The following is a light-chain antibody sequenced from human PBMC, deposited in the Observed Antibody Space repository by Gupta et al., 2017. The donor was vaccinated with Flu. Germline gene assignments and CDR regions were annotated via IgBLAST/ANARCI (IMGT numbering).Light chain of an antibody. CDR2: RGD. CDR1: IVNIGTND. V-gene: IGLV1-47*01. J-gene: IGLJ3*02. CDR3: ATGDDNKSGWV. Sequence: TSACSGSIVNIGTNDVYWYKHLPETAPKLLRNRGDKRPSGVPDRFSGSKYGASASMAISGLRSEEEAGYYCATGDDNKSGWVFGGGTRLTVL.